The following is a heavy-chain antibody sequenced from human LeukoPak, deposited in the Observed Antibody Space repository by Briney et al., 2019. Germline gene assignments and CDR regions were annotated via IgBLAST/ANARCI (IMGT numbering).Heavy chain of an antibody. V-gene: IGHV1-18*01. CDR3: ARGVSRDSSSSPEFDY. J-gene: IGHJ4*02. Sequence: ASVKVSCKASGYTFTSYGISWVRQAPGQGLEWMGWISAYNGNTNYAQKLQGRVTMTTDTSTSTAYMELRSLRSDDTAVYYCARGVSRDSSSSPEFDYWGQGTLVTVSS. CDR2: ISAYNGNT. CDR1: GYTFTSYG. D-gene: IGHD6-6*01.